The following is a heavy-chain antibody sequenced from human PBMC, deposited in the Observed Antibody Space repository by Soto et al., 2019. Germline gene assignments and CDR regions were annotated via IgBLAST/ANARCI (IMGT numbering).Heavy chain of an antibody. CDR3: ASGETVTIDY. CDR2: INAENGNT. J-gene: IGHJ4*02. D-gene: IGHD4-17*01. V-gene: IGHV1-3*01. Sequence: ASVKVSCKVSGYTLTELSMHWVRQAPGQRLEWMGCINAENGNTKYSQKFQGRVTITRDTSASTAYMELSSLRSEDTAVYYCASGETVTIDYWGQGTLVTVSS. CDR1: GYTLTELS.